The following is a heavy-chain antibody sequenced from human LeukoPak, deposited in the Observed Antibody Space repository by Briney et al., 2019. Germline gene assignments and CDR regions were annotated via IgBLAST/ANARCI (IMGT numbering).Heavy chain of an antibody. J-gene: IGHJ6*03. CDR3: ASGIVPDYYYYYMDV. D-gene: IGHD6-6*01. CDR1: GGSISSYY. Sequence: SGTLSLTCTVSGGSISSYYWSWIRQPPGKGLEWIGYISYSGSTNYNPSLKSRVAISVDTSKSQFSLKLSSVTAADTAIYYCASGIVPDYYYYYMDVWGKGTTVTVSS. V-gene: IGHV4-59*01. CDR2: ISYSGST.